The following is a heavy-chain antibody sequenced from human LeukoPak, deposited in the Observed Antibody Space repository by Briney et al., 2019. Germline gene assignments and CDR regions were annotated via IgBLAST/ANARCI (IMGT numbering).Heavy chain of an antibody. CDR3: AGGNTYYDFWSGYSDNWFDP. D-gene: IGHD3-3*01. CDR2: IKQDGSEK. CDR1: GFTFSSYW. V-gene: IGHV3-7*01. Sequence: GXXLRLSCAASGFTFSSYWMSWVRQAPGKGLEWVANIKQDGSEKYYVDSVKGRFTISRDNAKNSLYLQMNSLRAEDTAVYYCAGGNTYYDFWSGYSDNWFDPWGQGTLVTVSS. J-gene: IGHJ5*02.